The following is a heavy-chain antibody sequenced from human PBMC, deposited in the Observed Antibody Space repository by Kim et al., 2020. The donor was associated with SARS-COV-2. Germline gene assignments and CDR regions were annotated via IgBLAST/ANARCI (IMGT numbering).Heavy chain of an antibody. J-gene: IGHJ4*02. CDR2: T. CDR3: AKDRRGWYFDY. Sequence: TYYADSVKGRFTISRDNSKNTLYLQMNSLRAEDTAVYYCAKDRRGWYFDYWGQGTLVTVSS. D-gene: IGHD6-19*01. V-gene: IGHV3-23*01.